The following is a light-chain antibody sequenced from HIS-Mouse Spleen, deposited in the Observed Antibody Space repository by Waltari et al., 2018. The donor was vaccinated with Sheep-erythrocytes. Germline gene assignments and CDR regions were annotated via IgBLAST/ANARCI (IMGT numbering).Light chain of an antibody. CDR2: DVS. V-gene: IGLV2-14*03. CDR1: SSDVGGYNY. Sequence: QSALTQPASVSGSPGQSITISCTGTSSDVGGYNYVYWNHHHPGKAPNLMSYDVSNRPSGVSNRFSGSKSGNTASLTISGLQAEDEADYYCSSYTSSSTLVVFGGGTKLTVL. J-gene: IGLJ2*01. CDR3: SSYTSSSTLVV.